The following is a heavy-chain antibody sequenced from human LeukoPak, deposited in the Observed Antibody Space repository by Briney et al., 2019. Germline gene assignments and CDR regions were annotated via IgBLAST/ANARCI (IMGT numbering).Heavy chain of an antibody. V-gene: IGHV1-8*01. CDR3: ARNPSRSDTYFDL. J-gene: IGHJ4*02. D-gene: IGHD5-18*01. CDR2: TNPSSRNR. CDR1: GSTFTDYE. Sequence: ASVKVSCKASGSTFTDYEINWVRQASGQGLEWMGWTNPSSRNRAYAPKFEGRVTMTTDTSTSTAYMELRSLTSEDTAVYYCARNPSRSDTYFDLWGQGTLVTVSS.